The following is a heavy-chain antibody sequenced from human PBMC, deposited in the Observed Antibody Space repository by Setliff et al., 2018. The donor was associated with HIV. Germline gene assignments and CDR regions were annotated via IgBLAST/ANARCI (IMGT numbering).Heavy chain of an antibody. D-gene: IGHD3-3*01. Sequence: GGSLRLSCVASGFTFSSYCMDWFRQAPGKGLEWVSRVNPDETITTYADSVRSRFTISRDNAKNTLYLQMNNLRAEDTALYYCVRDRQLTFDFWGQGTVVTVSS. CDR2: VNPDETIT. CDR3: VRDRQLTFDF. J-gene: IGHJ4*02. CDR1: GFTFSSYC. V-gene: IGHV3-74*01.